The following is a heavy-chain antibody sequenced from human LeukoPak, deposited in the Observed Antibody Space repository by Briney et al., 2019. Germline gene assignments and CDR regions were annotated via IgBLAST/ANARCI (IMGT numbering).Heavy chain of an antibody. Sequence: GESLKISCQGSGYNFPIYWIGWVRQMPGQGPEWMGIIYPDDSNTIYGPSFQGQVTISADKSINTAYLEWSSLKASDTAIYYCARQGAAGKYYYYYMDVWAKGPRSPSP. J-gene: IGHJ6*03. CDR3: ARQGAAGKYYYYYMDV. CDR1: GYNFPIYW. D-gene: IGHD6-13*01. CDR2: IYPDDSNT. V-gene: IGHV5-51*01.